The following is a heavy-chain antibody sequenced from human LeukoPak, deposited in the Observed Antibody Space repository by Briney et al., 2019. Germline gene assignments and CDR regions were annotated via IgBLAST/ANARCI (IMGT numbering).Heavy chain of an antibody. V-gene: IGHV4-31*03. CDR3: ARGYDFWSGYYLDY. CDR1: GGSISSGGYY. Sequence: SETLSLTCTVSGGSISSGGYYWSWIRQHPGKGLEWIGYIYYSGSTYYNPSLKSRVTMSVDTSKNRFSLKLSSVTAADTAVYYCARGYDFWSGYYLDYWGQGTLVTVSS. J-gene: IGHJ4*02. D-gene: IGHD3-3*01. CDR2: IYYSGST.